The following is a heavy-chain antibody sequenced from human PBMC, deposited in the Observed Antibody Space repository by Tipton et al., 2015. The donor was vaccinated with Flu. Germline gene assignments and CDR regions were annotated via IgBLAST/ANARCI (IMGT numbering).Heavy chain of an antibody. CDR2: INHSGST. CDR3: ARRDYDFWSGYYPVRY. Sequence: TLSLTCAVYGGSFSGYYWSWIRQPPGKGLEWIGEINHSGSTNYNPSLKSRVTISVDTSKNQFSLKLSSVTAADTAVYCCARRDYDFWSGYYPVRYWGQGTLVTVSS. V-gene: IGHV4-34*01. CDR1: GGSFSGYY. D-gene: IGHD3-3*01. J-gene: IGHJ4*02.